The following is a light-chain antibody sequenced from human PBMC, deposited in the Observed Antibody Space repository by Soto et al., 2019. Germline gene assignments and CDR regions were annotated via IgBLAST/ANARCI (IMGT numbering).Light chain of an antibody. CDR1: SSDVGGYNH. V-gene: IGLV2-8*01. J-gene: IGLJ1*01. CDR2: DVN. CDR3: SSFAGINNHV. Sequence: QSALTQPPSASGSPGQSLPISCTGSSSDVGGYNHVSWYQQLPGKAPRLMIYDVNKRPSGVPDRFSGSKSGNTASLTVSGLQADDEAYYYCSSFAGINNHVVGTGTKVTVL.